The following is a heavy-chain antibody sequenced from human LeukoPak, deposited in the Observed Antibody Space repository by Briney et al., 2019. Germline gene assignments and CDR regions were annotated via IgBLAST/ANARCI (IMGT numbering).Heavy chain of an antibody. CDR3: ARIGDYGSGSEGFDP. Sequence: GASVKVSCKASGYTFTSYYIHWVPQAPGQGLEWMGIISPSVGTTTYAQKLQGRVTMTRDTSTSTVYMELRSLRSEDTAVYYCARIGDYGSGSEGFDPWGQGTLVTVSS. CDR1: GYTFTSYY. D-gene: IGHD3-10*01. J-gene: IGHJ5*02. CDR2: ISPSVGTT. V-gene: IGHV1-46*04.